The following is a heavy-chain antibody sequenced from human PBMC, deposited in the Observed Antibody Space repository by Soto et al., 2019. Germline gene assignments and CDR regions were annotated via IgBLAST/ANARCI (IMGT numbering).Heavy chain of an antibody. D-gene: IGHD5-12*01. CDR2: IYYSGNT. J-gene: IGHJ4*02. CDR1: GGSISYYY. V-gene: IGHV4-59*01. Sequence: SETLSLTCTVSGGSISYYYWSWIRQPPGKGLEWIGSIYYSGNTHYNPSLKSRVTISVDTSMNQFSLNLDSVTAVDSAVYYCVRGGYVHAFDYWGQGALVTVSS. CDR3: VRGGYVHAFDY.